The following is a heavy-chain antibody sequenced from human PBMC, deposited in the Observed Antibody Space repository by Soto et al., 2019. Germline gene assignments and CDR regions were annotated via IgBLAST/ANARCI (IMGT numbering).Heavy chain of an antibody. CDR1: GYTFTSYA. V-gene: IGHV1-3*01. J-gene: IGHJ4*02. D-gene: IGHD2-15*01. CDR2: SNAGNGNT. CDR3: ARGPGGPDGPGDY. Sequence: QVQLVQSGAEVKKPGASVKVSCKASGYTFTSYAMHWVRQAPGQRLEWMGWSNAGNGNTKYSQTFQGRVTITRDTSASTAYMELSSLRSEDTAVYYCARGPGGPDGPGDYWGQGTLVTVSS.